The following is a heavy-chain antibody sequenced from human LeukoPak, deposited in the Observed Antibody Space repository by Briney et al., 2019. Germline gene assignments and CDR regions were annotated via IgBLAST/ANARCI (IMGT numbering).Heavy chain of an antibody. J-gene: IGHJ4*02. Sequence: GGSLRLSCAASGFTFSSYWMYWVRQAPGEGLEWVANIRQDGSEKYYVDSVKGRFTISRDNAKNSLYLQMNSLRAEDTAVYYCARRRRAYQFDYWGQGTLVTVSS. CDR2: IRQDGSEK. CDR3: ARRRRAYQFDY. D-gene: IGHD6-25*01. V-gene: IGHV3-7*03. CDR1: GFTFSSYW.